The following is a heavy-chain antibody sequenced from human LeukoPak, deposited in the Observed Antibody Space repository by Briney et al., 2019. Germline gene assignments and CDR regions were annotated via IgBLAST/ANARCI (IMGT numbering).Heavy chain of an antibody. Sequence: GGSLRLSCAASGFTFSSYSMNWVRQAPGKGLEWVSSISSSSTSIYYADSVKGRFTISRDNAQSSLYLQMNSLRVEDTAVYYCARDRRDCSSSTCYFDYWGQGTLVTVSS. D-gene: IGHD2-2*01. CDR2: ISSSSTSI. V-gene: IGHV3-21*01. CDR3: ARDRRDCSSSTCYFDY. J-gene: IGHJ4*02. CDR1: GFTFSSYS.